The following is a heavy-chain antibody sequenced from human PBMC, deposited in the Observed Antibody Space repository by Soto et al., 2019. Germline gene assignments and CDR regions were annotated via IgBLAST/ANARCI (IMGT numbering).Heavy chain of an antibody. CDR1: GGSISSYF. CDR2: IYDSGDA. CDR3: VSSRTAVFGDALDI. D-gene: IGHD3-3*01. J-gene: IGHJ3*02. V-gene: IGHV4-59*03. Sequence: QVQLQQSGPGLVKPSETLSLTCSVSGGSISSYFKNWIRQAPGKGLEWIGCIYDSGDANYNPSLKSRATISLDTAKNQFSLKLSSVTAADTAVYYCVSSRTAVFGDALDIWALGTMVTVSS.